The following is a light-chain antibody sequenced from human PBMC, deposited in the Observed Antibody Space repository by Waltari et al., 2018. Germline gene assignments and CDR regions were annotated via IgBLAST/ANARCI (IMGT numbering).Light chain of an antibody. Sequence: QSVLTQPPSTSGTPGQTVTISCSGSTSNIGTNTVTWYQQFPGTAPKVLVFANYHRPSGVPDRFSASKSGTSASLVMSGLQSEDEGDYFCATWDDSLVGRVFGGGTKLTVL. V-gene: IGLV1-44*01. CDR1: TSNIGTNT. CDR2: ANY. J-gene: IGLJ2*01. CDR3: ATWDDSLVGRV.